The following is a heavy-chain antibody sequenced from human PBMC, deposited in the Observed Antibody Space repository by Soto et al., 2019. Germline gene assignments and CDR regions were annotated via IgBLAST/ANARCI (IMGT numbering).Heavy chain of an antibody. J-gene: IGHJ4*02. V-gene: IGHV4-30-4*01. D-gene: IGHD6-6*01. CDR2: IYYSGST. CDR3: ARDSSNSPDYFDY. Sequence: SETLSLTCTVSGGSISSDDYYWTWIRQPPGKGLEWIGYIYYSGSTYYNPSLKSRLTISLDTSKNQFSLKLSSVSAADTAVYYCARDSSNSPDYFDYWGQGTLVTVYS. CDR1: GGSISSDDYY.